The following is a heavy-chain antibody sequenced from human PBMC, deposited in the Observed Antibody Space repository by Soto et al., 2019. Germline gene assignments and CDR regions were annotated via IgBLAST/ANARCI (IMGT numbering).Heavy chain of an antibody. J-gene: IGHJ5*02. CDR3: ARQVPAAIRLGWFDP. CDR1: GGSISRSSYY. V-gene: IGHV4-39*01. Sequence: SETLSLTCTVSGGSISRSSYYWGWIRQPPGKGLEWIGSIYYSGSTYYRPSLKSRVTISVDTSKNQFSLKLSSVTAADTAVYYCARQVPAAIRLGWFDPWGQGTMVTVSS. D-gene: IGHD2-2*02. CDR2: IYYSGST.